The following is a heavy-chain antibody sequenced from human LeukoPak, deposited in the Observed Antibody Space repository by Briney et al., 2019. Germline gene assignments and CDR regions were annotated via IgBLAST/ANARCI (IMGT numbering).Heavy chain of an antibody. CDR2: INHSGST. J-gene: IGHJ6*03. CDR3: ARVARGYSYGNYYYYMDV. Sequence: SETLSLTCAVYGGSFSGYYWSWIRQPPGKGLEWIGEINHSGSTNYNPSLKSRVTISVDTSKNQFSLKLSSVTAADTAVYYCARVARGYSYGNYYYYMDVWGKGTTVTVSS. CDR1: GGSFSGYY. D-gene: IGHD5-18*01. V-gene: IGHV4-34*01.